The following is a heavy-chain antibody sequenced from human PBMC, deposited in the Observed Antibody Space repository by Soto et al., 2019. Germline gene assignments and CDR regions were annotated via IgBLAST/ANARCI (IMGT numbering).Heavy chain of an antibody. J-gene: IGHJ4*02. CDR1: GFTFSTYT. CDR2: ISSGSSYI. Sequence: EVQLVESGGGLVKPGGSLRLSCAASGFTFSTYTLNWVRQAPGKGLEWVSSISSGSSYIYYAGSVKGRFTISRDNAKNSLYLQMNSLRAEDTAVYYCARVVYYFDYLGQGTLVTVSS. CDR3: ARVVYYFDY. V-gene: IGHV3-21*01. D-gene: IGHD6-6*01.